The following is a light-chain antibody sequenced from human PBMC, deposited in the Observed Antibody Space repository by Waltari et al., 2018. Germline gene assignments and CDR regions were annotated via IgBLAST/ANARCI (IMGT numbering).Light chain of an antibody. CDR3: MQATLWPRA. V-gene: IGKV2-30*02. CDR1: QSLVHGDGKTY. Sequence: DAVMTQSTLSVPVTIGQRASIPCKASQSLVHGDGKTYLNCFQQRPGQSPRRLIYKVSTRDSGVPDRFSGSGSGTDFTLRISSVEAEDVGVYYCMQATLWPRAFGQGTKLEIK. CDR2: KVS. J-gene: IGKJ2*01.